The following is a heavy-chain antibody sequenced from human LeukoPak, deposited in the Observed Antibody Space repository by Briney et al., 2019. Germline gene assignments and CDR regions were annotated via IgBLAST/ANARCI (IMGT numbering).Heavy chain of an antibody. V-gene: IGHV4-38-2*02. CDR2: IYHSGST. J-gene: IGHJ5*02. Sequence: PSETLSLTCTVSGYFISSGYYWGWIRQPPGKGLEWIGSIYHSGSTYYNPSLKSRVTISVDTSKNQFSLRLSSVTAADTAVYYCARVSVAVAGKITWGRGTLVTVSS. CDR1: GYFISSGYY. CDR3: ARVSVAVAGKIT. D-gene: IGHD6-19*01.